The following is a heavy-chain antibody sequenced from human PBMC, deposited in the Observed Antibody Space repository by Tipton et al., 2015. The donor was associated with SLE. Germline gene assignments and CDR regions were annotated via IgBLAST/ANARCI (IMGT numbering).Heavy chain of an antibody. V-gene: IGHV4-39*01. D-gene: IGHD3-3*01. CDR1: GASISSGSHY. Sequence: TLSLTCTVSGASISSGSHYWDWIRQPPGKGLEWIGTIYYSGTTYYNPSLRSRVTISKDTSKNQFSLKLYSVTAADTAVYYCARRQYGVGHTWGQGTLVTVSS. CDR3: ARRQYGVGHT. J-gene: IGHJ5*02. CDR2: IYYSGTT.